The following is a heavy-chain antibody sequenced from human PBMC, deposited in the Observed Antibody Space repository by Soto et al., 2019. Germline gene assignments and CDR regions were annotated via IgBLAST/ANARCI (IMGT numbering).Heavy chain of an antibody. CDR1: GGTFSSYA. J-gene: IGHJ5*02. D-gene: IGHD6-13*01. Sequence: ASVKVSCKASGGTFSSYAISWVRQAPGQGLEWMGGIIPIFGTANYAQKFQGRVTITADKSTSTAYMELSSLRSEDTAVYYCARARSIAAAAYDWFDPWGQGTLVTV. CDR3: ARARSIAAAAYDWFDP. V-gene: IGHV1-69*06. CDR2: IIPIFGTA.